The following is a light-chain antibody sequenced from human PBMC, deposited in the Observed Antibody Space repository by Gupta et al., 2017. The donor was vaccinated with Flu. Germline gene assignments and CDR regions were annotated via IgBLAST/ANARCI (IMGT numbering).Light chain of an antibody. CDR3: LLSYGRACWV. CDR1: TGAVTSGHY. V-gene: IGLV7-46*01. J-gene: IGLJ3*02. Sequence: QAVVTQEPSLTVSPGGTVTLTCGSNTGAVTSGHYPYWFQQKPGQVPRTLMYDGINRQSWKPARVSGSFRGGNAAMHMSGAQPDDEAEEYCLLSYGRACWVFGGGTKLTVL. CDR2: DGI.